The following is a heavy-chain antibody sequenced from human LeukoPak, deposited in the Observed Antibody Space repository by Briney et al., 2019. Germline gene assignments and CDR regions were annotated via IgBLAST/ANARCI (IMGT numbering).Heavy chain of an antibody. CDR3: AKEPPQCGADCFSLLDY. CDR2: INSGGRT. D-gene: IGHD2-21*02. V-gene: IGHV3-23*01. Sequence: GGSLRLSCAASGFTFSTYSMSWVRQAPGKGLEWGSLINSGGRTYYADSVKGRFTISRDNSKNMLFLQMNSLRADDTAVYFCAKEPPQCGADCFSLLDYWGQGTLVIVSS. CDR1: GFTFSTYS. J-gene: IGHJ4*02.